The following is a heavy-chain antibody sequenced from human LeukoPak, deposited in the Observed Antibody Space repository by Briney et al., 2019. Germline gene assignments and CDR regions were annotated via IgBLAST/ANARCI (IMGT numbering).Heavy chain of an antibody. Sequence: GGSLRLSCAASGFTFSNYGMHWVRQTPGKGLGWVAVIWYDGSNKYYADSVKGRFTISRDNSKNMLYLQMNSLRAEDTAVYYCARASGSYDYWGQGTLVTVSS. V-gene: IGHV3-33*01. J-gene: IGHJ4*02. D-gene: IGHD1-26*01. CDR3: ARASGSYDY. CDR1: GFTFSNYG. CDR2: IWYDGSNK.